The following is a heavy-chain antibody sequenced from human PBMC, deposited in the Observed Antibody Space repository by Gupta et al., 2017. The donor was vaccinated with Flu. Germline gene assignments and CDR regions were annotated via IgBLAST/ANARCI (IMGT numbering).Heavy chain of an antibody. J-gene: IGHJ3*01. Sequence: QVQLQESGPGLVKPSETLSLTCTVSGDSIISYYWSWIRQPPGKGPEWIGYVHNSGTTNYNPSLKSRVTMSIDTSNQFSLRLTSVTAADTAVYYCARSTYYYESSAYKFDVWGQGTRVTVSA. CDR3: ARSTYYYESSAYKFDV. CDR2: VHNSGTT. V-gene: IGHV4-59*01. CDR1: GDSIISYY. D-gene: IGHD3-22*01.